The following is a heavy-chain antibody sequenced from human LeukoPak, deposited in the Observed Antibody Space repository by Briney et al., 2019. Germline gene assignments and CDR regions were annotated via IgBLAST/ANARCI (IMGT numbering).Heavy chain of an antibody. V-gene: IGHV3-23*01. D-gene: IGHD1-26*01. CDR3: AKVRVGATIDD. J-gene: IGHJ4*02. CDR2: ISESGVGS. Sequence: GGSLRLSCVASGFTFRSNAMNWVRQAPGKGLEWVSGISESGVGSNYADFVKGRFTTSRDNSKNTLYLQMNSLRAEDTAVYYCAKVRVGATIDDWGQGTLVTVSS. CDR1: GFTFRSNA.